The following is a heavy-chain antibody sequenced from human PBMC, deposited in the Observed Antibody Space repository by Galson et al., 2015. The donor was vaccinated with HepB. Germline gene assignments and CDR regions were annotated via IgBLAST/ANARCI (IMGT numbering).Heavy chain of an antibody. D-gene: IGHD3-10*01. Sequence: SVKVSCKASGYTFTSYAMHWVRQAPGQRLEWMGWINAGNGNTKYSQKFQGRVTITRDTSASTAYMELSSLRSEDTAVYYCARAASMVRELRPGENFDYWGQGTLVTVSS. CDR1: GYTFTSYA. CDR3: ARAASMVRELRPGENFDY. J-gene: IGHJ4*02. V-gene: IGHV1-3*01. CDR2: INAGNGNT.